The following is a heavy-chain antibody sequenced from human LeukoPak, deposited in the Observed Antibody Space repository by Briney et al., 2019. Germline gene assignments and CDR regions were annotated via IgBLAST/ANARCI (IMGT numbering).Heavy chain of an antibody. J-gene: IGHJ4*02. CDR2: LDWDDDK. Sequence: GSGPALVKPTQTLTLTCTFSGFSLTTTGKCVSWIRQPPGKTLEWLARLDWDDDKYYSTSLKTRLTISKVTSKNQVVLTMTNMDPVDTATYYCARRRTGDYFDYWGQGTLVTVSS. D-gene: IGHD3/OR15-3a*01. CDR3: ARRRTGDYFDY. CDR1: GFSLTTTGKC. V-gene: IGHV2-70*11.